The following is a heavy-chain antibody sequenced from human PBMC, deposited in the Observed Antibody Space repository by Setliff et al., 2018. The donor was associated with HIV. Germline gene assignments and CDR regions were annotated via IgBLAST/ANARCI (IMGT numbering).Heavy chain of an antibody. CDR3: ATEGAGGSYQRASALDL. J-gene: IGHJ3*01. CDR2: MMTIFSTT. D-gene: IGHD1-26*01. V-gene: IGHV1-69*05. Sequence: SVKVSCKSSAGSYSIFAINWVRQALGQGLEWMGGMMTIFSTTNYARKFQGRVTITTDESTGTAYMELSNLRSEDTAVYYCATEGAGGSYQRASALDLWGQGTMVTVSS. CDR1: AGSYSIFA.